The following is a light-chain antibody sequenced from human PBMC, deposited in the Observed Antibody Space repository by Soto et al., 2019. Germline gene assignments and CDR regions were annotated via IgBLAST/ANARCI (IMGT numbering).Light chain of an antibody. CDR2: GAS. CDR1: QKVDSSY. CDR3: QQYDSSPKT. V-gene: IGKV3-20*01. J-gene: IGKJ1*01. Sequence: IVLTKSACTLPLSQGERATLSCRASQKVDSSYLAWYQQRPGQAPRLLIYGASSRATGIPDRFSGSGSGTDFTLTISRLEPEDFAVYYCQQYDSSPKTFGQGTKVDIK.